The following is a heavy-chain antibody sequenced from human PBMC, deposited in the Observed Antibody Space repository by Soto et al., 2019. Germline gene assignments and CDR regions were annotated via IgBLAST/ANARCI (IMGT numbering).Heavy chain of an antibody. D-gene: IGHD4-17*01. V-gene: IGHV3-30*18. CDR3: AKDVYGDYEDYYYYGMDV. Sequence: QVQLVESGGGVVQPGRSLRLSCAASGFTFSSYGMHWVRQAPGKGLEWVAVISYDGSNKYYADSVKGRFTISRDNXKXTPXLQMNSLRAEDTAVYYCAKDVYGDYEDYYYYGMDVWGQGTTVTVSS. CDR1: GFTFSSYG. CDR2: ISYDGSNK. J-gene: IGHJ6*02.